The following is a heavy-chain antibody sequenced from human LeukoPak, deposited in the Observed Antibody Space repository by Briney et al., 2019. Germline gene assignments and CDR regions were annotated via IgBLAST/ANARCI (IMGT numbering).Heavy chain of an antibody. J-gene: IGHJ4*02. CDR3: ARVLYDSSGFYSGAFDY. CDR2: IKQDGSEK. CDR1: GFTFSVYW. D-gene: IGHD3-22*01. V-gene: IGHV3-7*03. Sequence: PGGSLRLSCAASGFTFSVYWMSWVRQAPGKGLERVANIKQDGSEKYYVDSVKGRFTISRDNAKNSLYLQMNSLRAEDTAVYYCARVLYDSSGFYSGAFDYWGQGTLVTVSS.